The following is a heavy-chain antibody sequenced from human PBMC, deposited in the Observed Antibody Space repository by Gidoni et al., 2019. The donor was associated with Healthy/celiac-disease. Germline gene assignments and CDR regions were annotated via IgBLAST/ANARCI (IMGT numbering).Heavy chain of an antibody. CDR1: GFTFSSSA. D-gene: IGHD6-13*01. CDR3: AKTLRIAAAGTSWFDP. CDR2: ISDSGGST. Sequence: EVQLLESGGGLVQQGGSLRLSCPASGFTFSSSAMSGVRQAPGKGLEWVSAISDSGGSTYYADSVKGRFTISRDNSKNTLYLQMNSLRAEDTAVYYCAKTLRIAAAGTSWFDPWGQGTLVTVSS. V-gene: IGHV3-23*01. J-gene: IGHJ5*02.